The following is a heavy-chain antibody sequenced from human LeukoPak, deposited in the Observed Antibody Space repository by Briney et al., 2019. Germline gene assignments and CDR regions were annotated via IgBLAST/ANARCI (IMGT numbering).Heavy chain of an antibody. V-gene: IGHV3-7*01. CDR3: ARGDDFWSGYYMVRGYYYGMDV. Sequence: GGSLRLSCAASGFTFSSYWMSWVRQAPGKGLERVANIKQDGSEKYYVDSVKGRFTISRDNAKNSLYLQMNSLRAEDTAVYYCARGDDFWSGYYMVRGYYYGMDVWGQGTTVTVSS. CDR2: IKQDGSEK. D-gene: IGHD3-3*01. J-gene: IGHJ6*02. CDR1: GFTFSSYW.